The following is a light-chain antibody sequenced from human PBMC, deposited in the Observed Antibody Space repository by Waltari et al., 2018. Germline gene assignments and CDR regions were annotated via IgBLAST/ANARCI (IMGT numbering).Light chain of an antibody. CDR1: QSVGSN. J-gene: IGKJ2*01. V-gene: IGKV3-11*01. Sequence: EIVLTQSPATLSLSPGETPTLSCRASQSVGSNLAWYQQKPGQAPRFLIYAASSRPTGIPTRLGGSGSATDFILTISGREPEDSAVYFCQQRTNWMFTFGQGTKLEI. CDR3: QQRTNWMFT. CDR2: AAS.